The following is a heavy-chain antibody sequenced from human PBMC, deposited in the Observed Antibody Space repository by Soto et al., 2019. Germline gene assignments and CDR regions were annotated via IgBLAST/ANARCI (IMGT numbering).Heavy chain of an antibody. J-gene: IGHJ3*02. CDR2: INSDESST. CDR1: GGPFSGYW. V-gene: IGHV3-74*01. CDR3: AKDWRHTYDTDAFDS. D-gene: IGHD5-18*01. Sequence: GALRHSGEASGGPFSGYWRHWVRQDHGKGLVWVSRINSDESSTSYADSVKGRFTISRDNSKNTLCLQMDSLRTEDTAVYFCAKDWRHTYDTDAFDSCGQGPRVSVSS.